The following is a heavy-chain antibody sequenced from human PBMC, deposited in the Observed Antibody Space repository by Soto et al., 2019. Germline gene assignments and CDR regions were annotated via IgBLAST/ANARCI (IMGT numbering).Heavy chain of an antibody. V-gene: IGHV1-69*01. Sequence: QVQLVQSGAEVKKPGSSVKVSCKASGGTFSSYAISWVRQAPGQGLEWMGGIIPIFGTANYAPKFQGRVTITADESTSTAYMELSSLSSEDTAVYYCARSGYRYGLFDYWGQGTLVTVSS. CDR3: ARSGYRYGLFDY. CDR2: IIPIFGTA. J-gene: IGHJ4*02. D-gene: IGHD5-18*01. CDR1: GGTFSSYA.